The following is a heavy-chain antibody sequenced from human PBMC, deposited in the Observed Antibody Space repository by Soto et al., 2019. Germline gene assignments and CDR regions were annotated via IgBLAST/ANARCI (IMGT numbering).Heavy chain of an antibody. D-gene: IGHD4-17*01. CDR1: GFTFSSYA. CDR3: ARDPYGDRLRELH. CDR2: ISYDGSNK. J-gene: IGHJ4*02. V-gene: IGHV3-30-3*01. Sequence: QVQLVESGGGVVQPGRSLRLSCAASGFTFSSYAMHWVRQAPGKGLEWVAVISYDGSNKYYADSVKGRFTISRDNSKNTLYLQMNSLRAEDTAVYCCARDPYGDRLRELHWGQGTLVTVSS.